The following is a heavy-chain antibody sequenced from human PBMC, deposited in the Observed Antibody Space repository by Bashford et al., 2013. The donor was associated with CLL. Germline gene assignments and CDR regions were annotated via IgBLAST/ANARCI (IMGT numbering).Heavy chain of an antibody. Sequence: ASVKGSPARASGGTFSSYAISWVRQAPGQGLEWMGGIIPIFGTANYAQKFQGRVTITADESTSTAYMELSSLRSEDTAVYYCARVIPDDIVVVPAAIYYYGYGRLGAKGPRSPSPQ. J-gene: IGHJ6*01. V-gene: IGHV1-69*13. CDR3: ARVIPDDIVVVPAAIYYYGYGR. CDR1: GGTFSSYA. CDR2: IIPIFGTA. D-gene: IGHD2-2*01.